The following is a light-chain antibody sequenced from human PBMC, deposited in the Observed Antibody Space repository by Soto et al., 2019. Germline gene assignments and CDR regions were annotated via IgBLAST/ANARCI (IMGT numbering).Light chain of an antibody. J-gene: IGKJ5*01. CDR3: QQYLHWPIT. V-gene: IGKV3-11*01. CDR1: QSVSSY. Sequence: EIVLTQSPATLSLSPGERATLSCRASQSVSSYLAWYQQKPGQAPRLLIYDASNRATGIPARFSGSGSGTDFTLTISSLEPEDFAVYYCQQYLHWPITFGQGTRLEIK. CDR2: DAS.